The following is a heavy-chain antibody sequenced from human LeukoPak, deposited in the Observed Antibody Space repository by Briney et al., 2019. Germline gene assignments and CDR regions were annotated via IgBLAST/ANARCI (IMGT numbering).Heavy chain of an antibody. J-gene: IGHJ4*02. Sequence: GGSLRLSCAASGFTFSSYSMNWVRQAPGKGLEWVSSIGSSSSYKYYADSVKGRFTISRDNAKNTMYLQMSSLTAEDTAVYYCARDGHGDDIDYWGQGTLVTVSS. V-gene: IGHV3-21*01. CDR3: ARDGHGDDIDY. D-gene: IGHD2-21*02. CDR1: GFTFSSYS. CDR2: IGSSSSYK.